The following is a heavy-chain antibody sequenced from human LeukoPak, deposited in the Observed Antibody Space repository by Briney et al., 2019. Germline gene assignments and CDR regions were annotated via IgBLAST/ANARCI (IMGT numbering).Heavy chain of an antibody. V-gene: IGHV1-46*01. J-gene: IGHJ4*02. CDR2: INPTGGST. CDR1: GYTFITYN. CDR3: AREGYNYGFGDY. Sequence: ASVKVSCRASGYTFITYNLHWVRQAPGQGLEWMGIINPTGGSTSYAQKFQGRVTMTRDTSTSIVYMEVSSLRSEDTAVYYCAREGYNYGFGDYWGQGAPVTVSS. D-gene: IGHD5-18*01.